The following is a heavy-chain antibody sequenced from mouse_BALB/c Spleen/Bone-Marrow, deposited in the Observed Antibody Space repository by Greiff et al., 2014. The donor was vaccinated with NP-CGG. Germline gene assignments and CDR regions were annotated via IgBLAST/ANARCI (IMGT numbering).Heavy chain of an antibody. CDR3: AREGLRAWFVY. J-gene: IGHJ3*01. CDR1: GYTFTSYT. D-gene: IGHD2-4*01. V-gene: IGHV1-4*01. CDR2: INPSSDYT. Sequence: VQRVESGAELARPGASVKMSCKASGYTFTSYTIHWVKQRPGQGLEWIGYINPSSDYTNYNQKFKDKATLTADKSSSTAYMQLSSLTSEDSAVYYCAREGLRAWFVYWGQGTLVTVSA.